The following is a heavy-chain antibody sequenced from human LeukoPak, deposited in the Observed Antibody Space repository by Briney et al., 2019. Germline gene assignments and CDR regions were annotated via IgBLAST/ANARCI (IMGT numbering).Heavy chain of an antibody. D-gene: IGHD6-13*01. CDR2: INPSGGST. V-gene: IGHV1-46*01. CDR1: GYTFTSYY. Sequence: ASVKVSCKASGYTFTSYYMHWVRQAPGQGLEWMGTINPSGGSTSYAQKFQGRVTMTRDMSTSTVYMELSSLRSEDTAVYYCARAAAALKYYYYGMDVWGQGTTVTVSS. J-gene: IGHJ6*02. CDR3: ARAAAALKYYYYGMDV.